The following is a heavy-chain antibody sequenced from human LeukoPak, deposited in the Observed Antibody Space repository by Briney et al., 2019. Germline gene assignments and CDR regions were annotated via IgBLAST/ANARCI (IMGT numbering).Heavy chain of an antibody. J-gene: IGHJ3*02. V-gene: IGHV3-21*01. CDR3: ARGKPSYYYDSSAYFHNGAFDI. CDR1: GFTFRNYY. D-gene: IGHD3-22*01. Sequence: GGSLRLSCAASGFTFRNYYMIWVRQAPGKGLEWISSISTSSSQKNYADSVKGRFSISRDNANNSLFLQLNSLRGDDTALYYCARGKPSYYYDSSAYFHNGAFDIWGQGTMVTVSS. CDR2: ISTSSSQK.